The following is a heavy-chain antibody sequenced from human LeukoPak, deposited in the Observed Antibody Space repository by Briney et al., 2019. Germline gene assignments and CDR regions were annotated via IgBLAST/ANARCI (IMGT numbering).Heavy chain of an antibody. CDR2: ISGSGGDT. J-gene: IGHJ3*02. D-gene: IGHD4-17*01. V-gene: IGHV3-23*01. CDR3: AKPHTRTTVTTAGAFDI. CDR1: EFTFSDYA. Sequence: PGGSLRLSCATSEFTFSDYAMTWVRQAPGKGLEWVSSISGSGGDTFYSDSVKGRFTISRDNSKNTLYLQMNSLRAEDTAVYYCAKPHTRTTVTTAGAFDIWGQGTMVTVSS.